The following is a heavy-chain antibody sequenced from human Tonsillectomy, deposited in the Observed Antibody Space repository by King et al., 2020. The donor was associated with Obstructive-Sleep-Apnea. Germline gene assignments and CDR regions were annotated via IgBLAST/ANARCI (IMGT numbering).Heavy chain of an antibody. V-gene: IGHV4-61*01. J-gene: IGHJ3*02. Sequence: VQLQESGPGLVKPSETLSLTCTVSGGYVSTANHYWSWIRQPPGKGLEWIGYIYYTWSTDYNPSLRSRVTISLDTSKNQFSLKLTSVTAADTAVYYCVSDTKYYYDSSGYMMPFDNW. CDR1: GGYVSTANHY. CDR3: VSDTKYYYDSSGYMMPFDN. D-gene: IGHD3-22*01. CDR2: IYYTWST.